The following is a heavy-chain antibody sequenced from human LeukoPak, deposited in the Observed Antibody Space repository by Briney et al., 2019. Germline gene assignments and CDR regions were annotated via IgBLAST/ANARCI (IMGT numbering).Heavy chain of an antibody. D-gene: IGHD3-3*01. CDR1: GFTFSSYE. V-gene: IGHV3-48*03. CDR3: ARGMEPYYDFWSGYSSFDY. J-gene: IGHJ4*02. Sequence: GGSLRLSCAASGFTFSSYEMNWVRQAPGKGLEWVSYISSSGSTIYYADSVKGRFTISRDNAKNSLYLQMNSLRAEDTAVYYCARGMEPYYDFWSGYSSFDYWGQGTLVTVSS. CDR2: ISSSGSTI.